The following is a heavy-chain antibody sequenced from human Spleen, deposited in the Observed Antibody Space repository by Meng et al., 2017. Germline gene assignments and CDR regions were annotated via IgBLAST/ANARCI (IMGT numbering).Heavy chain of an antibody. V-gene: IGHV3-15*01. CDR1: GFTFSNAW. CDR3: TTDPYSSSWYSWFDP. D-gene: IGHD6-13*01. J-gene: IGHJ5*02. Sequence: GESLKISCAASGFTFSNAWMSWVRQAPGKGLEWVGRIKSKTDGGTADYAAPVKGRFTISRDDSKNTLYLQMNSLKTEDTAVYYCTTDPYSSSWYSWFDPWGQGTLVTVSS. CDR2: IKSKTDGGTA.